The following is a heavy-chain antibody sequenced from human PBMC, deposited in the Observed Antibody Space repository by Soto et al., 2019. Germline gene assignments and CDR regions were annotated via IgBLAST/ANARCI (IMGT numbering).Heavy chain of an antibody. Sequence: SVKVSCKAPGETFRRDVISWVRQAPGQGLEWLGGITPMSGTTDYAQKFQGRVTISADKSTGTAYFELSSLTFDDTGVYYCARGVSMAGRPGFFHHLGQGSLVTVSS. J-gene: IGHJ1*01. CDR2: ITPMSGTT. V-gene: IGHV1-69*06. CDR1: GETFRRDV. D-gene: IGHD6-6*01. CDR3: ARGVSMAGRPGFFHH.